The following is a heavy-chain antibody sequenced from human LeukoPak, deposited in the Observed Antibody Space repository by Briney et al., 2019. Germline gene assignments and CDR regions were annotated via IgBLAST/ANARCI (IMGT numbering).Heavy chain of an antibody. CDR3: ARDPDYNDSTGGDFEI. CDR1: GGSISSYY. CDR2: IYYSGST. V-gene: IGHV4-59*06. J-gene: IGHJ3*02. D-gene: IGHD3-22*01. Sequence: SKTLSLTCTVSGGSISSYYWSWIRQLPGKGLEWIGYIYYSGSTDYNPSLKSRVTISVDTSKNQFSLKLSSVTAADTAVYFCARDPDYNDSTGGDFEIWGQGTMVTVS.